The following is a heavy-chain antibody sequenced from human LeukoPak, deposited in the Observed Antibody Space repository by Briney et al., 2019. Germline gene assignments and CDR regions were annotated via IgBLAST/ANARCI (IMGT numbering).Heavy chain of an antibody. Sequence: PGGSLRLSCAASGFTFSSYEMNWVRQAPGKGLEWVSYISSSGSTIYYADSVKGRFTISRDNARNSLYPQMNSLRAEDTAVYYCARGDSSGDYWGQGTLATVSS. J-gene: IGHJ4*02. CDR3: ARGDSSGDY. CDR1: GFTFSSYE. D-gene: IGHD6-19*01. V-gene: IGHV3-48*03. CDR2: ISSSGSTI.